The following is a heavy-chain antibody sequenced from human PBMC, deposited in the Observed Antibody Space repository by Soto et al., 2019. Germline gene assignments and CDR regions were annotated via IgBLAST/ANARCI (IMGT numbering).Heavy chain of an antibody. CDR3: ARGGEVGAGQYYLDDS. CDR1: GFTFSSNW. Sequence: EVQLVESGGDLVQPGGSLRLSCEASGFTFSSNWMHWVRQGPGKGLVWVSRMNPDGSTRGYADSVKGRFTISRDNARNTGFLQMSSLRAEDTEVYYCARGGEVGAGQYYLDDSWGQGTVVNVSS. D-gene: IGHD2-21*01. CDR2: MNPDGSTR. J-gene: IGHJ4*02. V-gene: IGHV3-74*01.